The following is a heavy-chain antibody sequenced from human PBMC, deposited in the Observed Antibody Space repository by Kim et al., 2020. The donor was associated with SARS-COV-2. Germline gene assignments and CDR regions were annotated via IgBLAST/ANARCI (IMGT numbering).Heavy chain of an antibody. CDR2: IRNSDVAT. J-gene: IGHJ4*02. CDR1: GFTFSNYA. D-gene: IGHD1-1*01. Sequence: GGSLRLSCAASGFTFSNYAMSWVCQAPGRGLECVSIIRNSDVATYYIDSVKGRFTTSRDNSKNTLYLQMNSLRAEDTAVYYCAQNWNLDYWGQGTLVTVSS. CDR3: AQNWNLDY. V-gene: IGHV3-23*01.